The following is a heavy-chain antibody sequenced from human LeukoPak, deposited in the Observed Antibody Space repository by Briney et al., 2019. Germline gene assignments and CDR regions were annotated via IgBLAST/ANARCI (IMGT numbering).Heavy chain of an antibody. CDR1: GFTFSSYA. D-gene: IGHD1-26*01. J-gene: IGHJ6*03. CDR2: ISGSGGST. Sequence: PGGSLRLSCAASGFTFSSYAMSWVRQAPGKGLEWVSGISGSGGSTYYADSVQGRFTISRDNSKNTLYLQMNSLRAEDTAVYYCAKSLQSGATKSFYYYMDVWGKGTTVTVSS. CDR3: AKSLQSGATKSFYYYMDV. V-gene: IGHV3-23*01.